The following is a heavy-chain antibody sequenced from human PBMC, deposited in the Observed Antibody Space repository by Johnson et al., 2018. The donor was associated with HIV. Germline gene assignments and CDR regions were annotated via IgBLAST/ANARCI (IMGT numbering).Heavy chain of an antibody. CDR3: AKERRAPRAFDI. J-gene: IGHJ3*02. CDR1: GFTFSSYA. V-gene: IGHV3-30*18. CDR2: ISYDGGDK. Sequence: QVQLVESGGGVVQPGRSLRLSCAASGFTFSSYAMHWVRQAPGKGLEWVAVISYDGGDKYYADSVKGRFTISRDNSKSTLYLQMNSLRPEETAVYYCAKERRAPRAFDIWGQGTMVTVSS.